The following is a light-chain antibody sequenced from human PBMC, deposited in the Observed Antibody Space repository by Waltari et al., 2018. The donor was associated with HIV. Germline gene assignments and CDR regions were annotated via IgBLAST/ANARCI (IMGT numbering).Light chain of an antibody. J-gene: IGLJ1*01. CDR2: DVS. Sequence: QSALTQPPSASGSPGQSVTISCTGTSSDVGGYNYVSWYQQNPGNAPKLKIYDVSNRPSGVPDRFSGSKSCNTASLTVSGLQAEDEADYYCSSYAGSNSYVFGSGTKVTVL. CDR1: SSDVGGYNY. CDR3: SSYAGSNSYV. V-gene: IGLV2-8*01.